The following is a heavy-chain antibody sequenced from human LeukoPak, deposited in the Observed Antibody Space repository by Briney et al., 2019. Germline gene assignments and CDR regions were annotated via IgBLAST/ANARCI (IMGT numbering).Heavy chain of an antibody. D-gene: IGHD2-21*02. CDR3: AKTGGRGDPFDY. J-gene: IGHJ4*02. CDR2: ISSTSSYI. V-gene: IGHV3-21*01. Sequence: GGSLRLSCAASGFTFSSYTINWVRQAPGKGLQWVSSISSTSSYIDYADSVKGRFTISRDNAENSLYLEMNSLRVEDTAVYYCAKTGGRGDPFDYWGQGTLVTVSS. CDR1: GFTFSSYT.